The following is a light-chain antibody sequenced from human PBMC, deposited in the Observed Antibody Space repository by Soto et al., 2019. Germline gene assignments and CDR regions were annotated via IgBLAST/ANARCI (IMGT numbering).Light chain of an antibody. Sequence: DILLTQSPATLSLSPGERATLSCGASQSVSSSYVAWYQHRPSLAPRLLIHDASSRATGIPDRFSGTKSGTDFTLTIRRLEPEDAAVYFCQQYGISPITFGRGTKVDIK. J-gene: IGKJ4*01. CDR2: DAS. CDR3: QQYGISPIT. CDR1: QSVSSSY. V-gene: IGKV3D-20*01.